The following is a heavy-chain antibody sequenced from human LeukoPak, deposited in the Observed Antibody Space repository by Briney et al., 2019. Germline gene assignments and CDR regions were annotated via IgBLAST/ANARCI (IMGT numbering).Heavy chain of an antibody. V-gene: IGHV3-30*02. Sequence: PGGSLRLSCAASGFTFRNYGMEWVRQAPGKGLEWVAVIWYDGSNKYYADSVKGRFTISRDNSKNTLYLQMNSLRAEDTAVYYCAKDLRWLDAFDIWGQGTMVTVSS. D-gene: IGHD4-17*01. CDR3: AKDLRWLDAFDI. CDR1: GFTFRNYG. CDR2: IWYDGSNK. J-gene: IGHJ3*02.